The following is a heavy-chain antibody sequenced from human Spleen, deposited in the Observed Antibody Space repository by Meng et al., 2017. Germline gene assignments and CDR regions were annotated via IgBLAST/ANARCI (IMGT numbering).Heavy chain of an antibody. D-gene: IGHD3-9*01. Sequence: GESLKISCAASGFTFSNYAMHWVRQAPGEGLEWVALIWYDGSNTCYADSVKGRFTISRDKSNNTLNLQMNSLRAEDTAVYYCARGHPSTILTTYYKERPDFDYWGQGTLVTVSS. J-gene: IGHJ4*02. CDR2: IWYDGSNT. V-gene: IGHV3-33*01. CDR1: GFTFSNYA. CDR3: ARGHPSTILTTYYKERPDFDY.